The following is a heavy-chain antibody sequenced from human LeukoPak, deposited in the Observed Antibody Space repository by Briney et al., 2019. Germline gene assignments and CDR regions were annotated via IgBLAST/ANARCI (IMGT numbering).Heavy chain of an antibody. J-gene: IGHJ4*02. D-gene: IGHD2-21*02. CDR3: TRAYCGGDCYSAAYYFDY. CDR1: GGSISSYY. V-gene: IGHV4-59*01. CDR2: IYYSGST. Sequence: PSETLSLTCTVPGGSISSYYWSWIRQPPGKGLEWIGYIYYSGSTNYNPSLKSRVTISVDTSKNQFSLKLSSVTAADTAVYYCTRAYCGGDCYSAAYYFDYWGQGTLVTVSS.